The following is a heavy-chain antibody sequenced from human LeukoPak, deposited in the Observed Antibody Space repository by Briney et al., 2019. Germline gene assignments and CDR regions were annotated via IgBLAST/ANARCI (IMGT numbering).Heavy chain of an antibody. D-gene: IGHD1-26*01. V-gene: IGHV4-39*07. Sequence: SETLSLTCTVSGGSVSNYYWSWIRQPPGKGLEWIGSVYYSGSTYYNPSLKSRVTISVDTSKNQFSLKVRSVTAADTAVYYCARGSIVGATPFDYWGQGTLVTVSS. CDR3: ARGSIVGATPFDY. CDR2: VYYSGST. CDR1: GGSVSNYY. J-gene: IGHJ4*02.